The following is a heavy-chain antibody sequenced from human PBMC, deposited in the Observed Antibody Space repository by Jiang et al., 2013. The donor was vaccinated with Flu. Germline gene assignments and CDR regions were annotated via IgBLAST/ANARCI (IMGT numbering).Heavy chain of an antibody. V-gene: IGHV7-4-1*02. CDR1: GYTFTSYA. Sequence: VKVSCKASGYTFTSYAMNWVRQAPGQGLEWMGWINTNTGNPTYAQGFTGHFVFSLDTSVSTAYLEISSLKAEDTAVYYCARVRAAYCSTTSCQFLGYWGQGTLVTVSS. J-gene: IGHJ4*02. D-gene: IGHD2-2*01. CDR2: INTNTGNP. CDR3: ARVRAAYCSTTSCQFLGY.